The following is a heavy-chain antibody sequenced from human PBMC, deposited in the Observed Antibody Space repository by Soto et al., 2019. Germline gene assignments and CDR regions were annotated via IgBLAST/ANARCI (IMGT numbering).Heavy chain of an antibody. CDR1: GFTFSSFG. V-gene: IGHV3-33*01. CDR2: VWYDGSNR. D-gene: IGHD1-26*01. Sequence: QVQLVESGGGVVQPGGSLRLSCAASGFTFSSFGMHWVRQAPGKGLEWVAVVWYDGSNRFHADSVKGRFTISRDNSKNTLDLQMNRRRAEDTAVYYCARDNVGATAIDYWGHRTLVTVSS. J-gene: IGHJ4*01. CDR3: ARDNVGATAIDY.